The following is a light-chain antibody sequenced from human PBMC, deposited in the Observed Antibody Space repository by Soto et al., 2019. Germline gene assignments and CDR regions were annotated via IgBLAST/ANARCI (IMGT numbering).Light chain of an antibody. CDR1: QSISSW. Sequence: DIQMTQSPSTLSASVGDRVTITCRASQSISSWLAWYQQKPGKAPKLLIYKASSLESGVPSRFSGSGSGTEFTLTISSLQPDDFATYYCQQYTSYLFGQGTRLEIK. CDR3: QQYTSYL. J-gene: IGKJ5*01. V-gene: IGKV1-5*03. CDR2: KAS.